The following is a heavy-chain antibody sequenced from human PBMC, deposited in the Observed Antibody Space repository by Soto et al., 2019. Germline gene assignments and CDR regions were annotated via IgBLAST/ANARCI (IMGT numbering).Heavy chain of an antibody. CDR2: IYHSGST. J-gene: IGHJ3*02. D-gene: IGHD3-22*01. CDR1: GGSISSGGYS. Sequence: SETLSLTCTVSGGSISSGGYSWSWIRQPPGKGLEWIGYIYHSGSTYYNPSLKSRVTISVDRSKNQFSLKLSSVTAADTAVYYCARVPTMTYTPDAFDIWGQGTMVTVSS. CDR3: ARVPTMTYTPDAFDI. V-gene: IGHV4-30-2*01.